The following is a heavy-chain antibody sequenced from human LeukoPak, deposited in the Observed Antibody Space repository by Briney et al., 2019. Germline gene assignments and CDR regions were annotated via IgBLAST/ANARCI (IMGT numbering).Heavy chain of an antibody. J-gene: IGHJ4*02. D-gene: IGHD6-13*01. CDR1: AATFSIYA. CDR2: IIPIFGTA. Sequence: ASVKVSCKSSAATFSIYAISWVRQAPGQGLGWMGGIIPIFGTANYAQKFQGRVTITTDESTSTAYMELSSLRSEDTAVYYCARERIAAAGTLEYYFDYWGQGTLVTVSS. V-gene: IGHV1-69*05. CDR3: ARERIAAAGTLEYYFDY.